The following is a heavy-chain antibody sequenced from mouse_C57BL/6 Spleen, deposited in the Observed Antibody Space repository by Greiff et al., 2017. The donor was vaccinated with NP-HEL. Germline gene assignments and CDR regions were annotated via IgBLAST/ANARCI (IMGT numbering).Heavy chain of an antibody. Sequence: VQLQQSGAELVKPGASVKISCKASGYAFSSYWMNWVKQRPGKGLEWIGQIYPGDGDTNYNGKFKGKATLTADKSSSTAYMQLSSLTSEDSAVYFCARDSNYGFYYYAMDYWGQGTSVTVSS. J-gene: IGHJ4*01. CDR2: IYPGDGDT. CDR1: GYAFSSYW. D-gene: IGHD2-5*01. CDR3: ARDSNYGFYYYAMDY. V-gene: IGHV1-80*01.